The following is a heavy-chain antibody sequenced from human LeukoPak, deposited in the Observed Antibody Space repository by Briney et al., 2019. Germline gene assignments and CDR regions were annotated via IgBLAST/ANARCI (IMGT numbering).Heavy chain of an antibody. CDR2: IYYSGST. CDR3: ARQKITTSDY. Sequence: SETLSLTCTVSGGSISSSSHYWGWIRQPPGKGLEWIGSIYYSGSTYYNPSLKSRVIISVDTSKNQFSLKLTSVTAADTAVYHCARQKITTSDYWGQGTLVTVSS. V-gene: IGHV4-39*01. CDR1: GGSISSSSHY. J-gene: IGHJ4*02. D-gene: IGHD3-22*01.